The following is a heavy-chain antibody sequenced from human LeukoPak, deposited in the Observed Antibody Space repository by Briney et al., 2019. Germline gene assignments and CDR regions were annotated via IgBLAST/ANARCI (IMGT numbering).Heavy chain of an antibody. CDR1: GFTFSSYG. Sequence: GGSLRLSCAASGFTFSSYGMHWVRQAPGKGLEWVAVIWYDGSNKYYADSVKGRFTISRDNSKNTLYLQMNSLRAEDTAVYYCSRGSGNYYNVMDYWGQRTLVTVSS. D-gene: IGHD3-10*01. V-gene: IGHV3-33*01. J-gene: IGHJ4*02. CDR2: IWYDGSNK. CDR3: SRGSGNYYNVMDY.